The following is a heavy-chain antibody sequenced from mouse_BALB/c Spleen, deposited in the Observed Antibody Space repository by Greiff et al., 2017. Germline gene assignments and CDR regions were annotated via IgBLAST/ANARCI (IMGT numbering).Heavy chain of an antibody. CDR3: TRLDDGYSDYAMDY. J-gene: IGHJ4*01. D-gene: IGHD2-3*01. V-gene: IGHV1-5*01. CDR1: GYSFTSYW. Sequence: DVHLVESGTVLARPGASVKMSCKASGYSFTSYWMHWVKQRPGQGLEWIGAIYPGNSDTSYNQKFKGKAKLTAVTSASTAYMELSSLTNEDSAVYYCTRLDDGYSDYAMDYWGQGTSVTVSS. CDR2: IYPGNSDT.